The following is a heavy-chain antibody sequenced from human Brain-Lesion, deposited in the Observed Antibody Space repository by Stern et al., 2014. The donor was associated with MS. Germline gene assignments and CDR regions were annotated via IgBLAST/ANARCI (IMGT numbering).Heavy chain of an antibody. CDR3: ARFPASRPHVFDS. V-gene: IGHV4-4*02. CDR2: SDHSGST. Sequence: QMQLVQSGPGLVKPSGTLSLTCVVSGGSISSSNWWSWVRQSPGKGLEWIGESDHSGSTIYNPSLKSRVPVSVDKSKNRFSLNLRSVTAADTAVYFCARFPASRPHVFDSWGQGTLVTVSS. CDR1: GGSISSSNW. J-gene: IGHJ4*02. D-gene: IGHD6-13*01.